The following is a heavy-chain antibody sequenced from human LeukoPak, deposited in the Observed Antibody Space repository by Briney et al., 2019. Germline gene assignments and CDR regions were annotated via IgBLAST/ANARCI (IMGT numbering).Heavy chain of an antibody. J-gene: IGHJ4*02. Sequence: GRSLRLSCAASGFTFSSYGMHWVRQAPGKGLEWVAFIRYDGSNKYYADSVKGRFTISRDNSKNTLYLQMNSLRAEDTAVYYYANLLGYGDQEFDYWGQGTLVTVSS. V-gene: IGHV3-30*02. CDR2: IRYDGSNK. CDR3: ANLLGYGDQEFDY. D-gene: IGHD4-17*01. CDR1: GFTFSSYG.